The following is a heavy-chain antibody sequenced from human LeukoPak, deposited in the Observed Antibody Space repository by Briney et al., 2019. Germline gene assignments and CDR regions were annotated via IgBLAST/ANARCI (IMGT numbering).Heavy chain of an antibody. CDR1: GFNFSSYG. CDR3: ATGITIFGVFTSLDY. CDR2: IRYDGSNK. V-gene: IGHV3-30*02. J-gene: IGHJ4*02. D-gene: IGHD3-3*01. Sequence: PGGSLRLSCAASGFNFSSYGMHWVRQAPGKGLEWVAFIRYDGSNKYYADSVKGRFTISRDNSKNTLYLQMNSLRAEDTAVYYCATGITIFGVFTSLDYWGQRTLVTVSS.